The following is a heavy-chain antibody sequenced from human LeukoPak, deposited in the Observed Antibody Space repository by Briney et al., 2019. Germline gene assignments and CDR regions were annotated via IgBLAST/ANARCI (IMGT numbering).Heavy chain of an antibody. CDR1: GFTFSTYW. D-gene: IGHD2-2*02. Sequence: GRSLRLSCAASGFTFSTYWMNWVRQAPGKGLEWVANIKQDGSEKYYVDSVKGRFTISRDNAKNSLYLQMNSLRAEDTAVYYCARGVVPAAIIWFDPWGQGTLVTVSS. CDR3: ARGVVPAAIIWFDP. CDR2: IKQDGSEK. V-gene: IGHV3-7*04. J-gene: IGHJ5*02.